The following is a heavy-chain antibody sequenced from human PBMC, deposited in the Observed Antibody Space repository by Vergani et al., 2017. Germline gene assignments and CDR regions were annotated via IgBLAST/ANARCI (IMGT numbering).Heavy chain of an antibody. CDR3: AKVPNHSIYYFDY. D-gene: IGHD5/OR15-5a*01. V-gene: IGHV3-7*01. CDR1: GFTFSSYW. CDR2: IKQDGSEK. J-gene: IGHJ4*02. Sequence: EVQLLESGGGLVQPGGSLRLSCAASGFTFSSYWMSWVRQAPGKGLEWVANIKQDGSEKYYVDSVKGRFTISRDNAKNSLYLQMNSLRAEDTAVYYCAKVPNHSIYYFDYWGQGTLVTDSS.